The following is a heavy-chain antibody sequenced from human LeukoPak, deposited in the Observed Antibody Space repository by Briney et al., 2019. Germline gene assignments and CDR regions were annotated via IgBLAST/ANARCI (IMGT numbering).Heavy chain of an antibody. CDR1: GGSISSGDYY. Sequence: PSETLSLTCTVSGGSISSGDYYWSWIRQPPGKGLEWIGYIYYSGSTYYNPSLKSRVTISVDTSKNQFSLKLSPVTAADTAVYYCARGSGYSYGIDYWGQGTLVTVSS. D-gene: IGHD5-18*01. CDR3: ARGSGYSYGIDY. CDR2: IYYSGST. V-gene: IGHV4-30-4*01. J-gene: IGHJ4*02.